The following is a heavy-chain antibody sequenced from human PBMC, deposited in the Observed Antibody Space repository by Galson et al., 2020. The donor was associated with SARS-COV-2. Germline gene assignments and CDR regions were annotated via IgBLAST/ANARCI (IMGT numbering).Heavy chain of an antibody. CDR2: IYYGGTT. CDR3: SRDQGYGSSLSMVYPFDP. Sequence: ASETLSLTCTVSGGSISTNNCFWGWLRQPPGKGLEWIGSIYYGGTTYYNPSLKSRLTISMDTSKNQFSLNLSAVTAADPAVYYCSRDQGYGSSLSMVYPFDPGGQGTLVTVSS. D-gene: IGHD6-6*01. CDR1: GGSISTNNCF. V-gene: IGHV4-39*07. J-gene: IGHJ5*02.